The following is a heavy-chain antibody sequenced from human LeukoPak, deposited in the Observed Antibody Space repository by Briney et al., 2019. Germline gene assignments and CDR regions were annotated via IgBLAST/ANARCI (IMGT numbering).Heavy chain of an antibody. J-gene: IGHJ6*02. CDR3: AREFGAYYYYGMDV. Sequence: ASVEVSCKASGYTFTSYGISWVRQAPGQGLEWMGWISAYNGNTNYAQKLQGRVTMTTDTSTSTAYMELRSLRSDDTAVYYCAREFGAYYYYGMDVWGQGTTVTVSS. CDR2: ISAYNGNT. CDR1: GYTFTSYG. V-gene: IGHV1-18*01. D-gene: IGHD3-16*01.